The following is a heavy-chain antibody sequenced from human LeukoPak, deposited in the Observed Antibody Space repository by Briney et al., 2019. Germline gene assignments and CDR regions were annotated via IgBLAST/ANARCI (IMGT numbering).Heavy chain of an antibody. CDR1: SYSISSGYS. CDR3: GRDRPTGYYDY. D-gene: IGHD3-9*01. CDR2: INHSGIT. J-gene: IGHJ4*02. Sequence: SETLSLTCTVSSYSISSGYSWGWIRQSPGKGLEWIASINHSGITYYNPSLKSRVTISVDTSKNQFSLKLTSVTAADTAVYYCGRDRPTGYYDYWGQGILVTVSS. V-gene: IGHV4-38-2*02.